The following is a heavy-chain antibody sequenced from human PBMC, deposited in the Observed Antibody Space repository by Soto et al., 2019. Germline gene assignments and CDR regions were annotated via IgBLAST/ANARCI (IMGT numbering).Heavy chain of an antibody. CDR1: GGSTGSSRYS. Sequence: QLQLQETGPGLVRPSETLSLTCTVSGGSTGSSRYSWGWIRQPPGKGLEWMGSVSYSGSTYYNPSLKCRVTISVDTSKIQVSLKLTSVTAADTAMYHCAGRTFGGDSWGQGTLVTVSS. CDR2: VSYSGST. CDR3: AGRTFGGDS. D-gene: IGHD3-16*01. V-gene: IGHV4-39*01. J-gene: IGHJ5*02.